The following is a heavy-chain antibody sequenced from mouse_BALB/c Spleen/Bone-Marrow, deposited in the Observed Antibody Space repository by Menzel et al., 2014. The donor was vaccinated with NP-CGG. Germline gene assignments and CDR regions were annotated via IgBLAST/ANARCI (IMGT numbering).Heavy chain of an antibody. CDR1: GYTFSSYW. D-gene: IGHD4-1*01. CDR3: ARWVPYWEFAY. CDR2: ILPGSGST. V-gene: IGHV1-9*01. Sequence: QVQLQQPGAELMKPGASVKISCKATGYTFSSYWIEWVKRRPGHGLEWIGEILPGSGSTNYNEKFKGKATFTADTSSNTAYMQLSSLTSEDSAVYYCARWVPYWEFAYWGQGTLVTVSA. J-gene: IGHJ3*01.